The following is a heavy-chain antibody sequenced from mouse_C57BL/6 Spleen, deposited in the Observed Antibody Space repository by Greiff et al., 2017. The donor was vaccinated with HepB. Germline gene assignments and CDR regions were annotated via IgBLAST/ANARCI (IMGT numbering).Heavy chain of an antibody. CDR3: EKGTAVVATRSFDY. CDR1: GYAFSSSW. CDR2: IYPGDGDT. V-gene: IGHV1-82*01. D-gene: IGHD1-1*01. Sequence: QVQLQQSGPELVKPGASVKISCKASGYAFSSSWMNWVKQRPGKGLEWIGRIYPGDGDTNYNGKFKGKATLTADKSSSTAYMQLSSLTSEDSAVYLCEKGTAVVATRSFDYGGQGTTLTVPS. J-gene: IGHJ2*01.